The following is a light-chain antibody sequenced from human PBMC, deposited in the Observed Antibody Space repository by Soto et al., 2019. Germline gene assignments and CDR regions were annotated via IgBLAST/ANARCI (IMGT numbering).Light chain of an antibody. Sequence: QSALTQPPSASGTPGERVTIYCSGRSANMGRNTVNWYQQLPGTAPKLLICCDNQRPSGVPDRFSGSKSGTSASLAISGLQSEDEADYYCAVWDDSLNGFVFGTGTKVTVL. V-gene: IGLV1-44*01. J-gene: IGLJ1*01. CDR3: AVWDDSLNGFV. CDR1: SANMGRNT. CDR2: CDN.